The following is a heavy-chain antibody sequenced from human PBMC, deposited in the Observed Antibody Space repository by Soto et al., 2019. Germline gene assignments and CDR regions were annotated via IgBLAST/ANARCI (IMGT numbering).Heavy chain of an antibody. Sequence: SGGSLRLSCAASGFTFTSNSMNWVRQAPGKGLEWISYITSSSSTIYYADSVKGRFTISRDNAKNSLYLQMNSLRDEDKAVYYCARGRVGTAYFDYWGQGALVTVSS. V-gene: IGHV3-48*02. CDR3: ARGRVGTAYFDY. CDR2: ITSSSSTI. D-gene: IGHD2-21*02. CDR1: GFTFTSNS. J-gene: IGHJ4*01.